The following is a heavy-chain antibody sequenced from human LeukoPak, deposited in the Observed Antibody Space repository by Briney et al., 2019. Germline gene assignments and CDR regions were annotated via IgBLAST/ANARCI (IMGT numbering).Heavy chain of an antibody. CDR2: ISAYNGNT. CDR1: GYAFTSYG. Sequence: ASVKVSCKASGYAFTSYGISWVRQAPGQGLEWMGWISAYNGNTNYAQKLQGRVTMTTDTSTSTAYMELRSLRSDDTAVYYCARDRIFFYDYVWGSYRHDAFDIWGQGTMATVSS. V-gene: IGHV1-18*01. CDR3: ARDRIFFYDYVWGSYRHDAFDI. J-gene: IGHJ3*02. D-gene: IGHD3-16*02.